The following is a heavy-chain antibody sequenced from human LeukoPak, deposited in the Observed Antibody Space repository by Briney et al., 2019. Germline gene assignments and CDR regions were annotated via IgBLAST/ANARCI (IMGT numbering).Heavy chain of an antibody. V-gene: IGHV1-46*01. D-gene: IGHD6-13*01. CDR2: INPSGGST. Sequence: ASVKVSCTASGYTFTSYYMHWVRQAPGQGLEWMGIINPSGGSTSYAQKFQGRVTMTRDTSTSTVYMELSSLRSDDTAVYYCARDSQQQLDRVDYWGQGTLVTVSS. CDR1: GYTFTSYY. CDR3: ARDSQQQLDRVDY. J-gene: IGHJ4*02.